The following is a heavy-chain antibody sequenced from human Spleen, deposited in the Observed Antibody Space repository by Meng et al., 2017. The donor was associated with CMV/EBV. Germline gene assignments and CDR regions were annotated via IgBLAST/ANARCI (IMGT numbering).Heavy chain of an antibody. CDR3: ARVVLAYCGGDCSWDY. Sequence: ASVKVSCKTSGDTFITYPIPWVRQAPGQGLEWMGWINPNSGGTHYTQKFQGRVTMTRDTSISTAHMEVTRLRSDDTAVYYCARVVLAYCGGDCSWDYWGQGTLVTVSS. CDR1: GDTFITYP. J-gene: IGHJ4*02. V-gene: IGHV1-2*02. CDR2: INPNSGGT. D-gene: IGHD2-21*01.